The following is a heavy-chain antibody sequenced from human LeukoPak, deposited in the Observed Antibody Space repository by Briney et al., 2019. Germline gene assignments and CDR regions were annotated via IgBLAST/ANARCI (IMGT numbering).Heavy chain of an antibody. V-gene: IGHV3-72*01. D-gene: IGHD1-26*01. CDR3: ARARRGSYPSSDY. CDR1: GFTSSDHY. J-gene: IGHJ4*02. CDR2: TRNKANSYTT. Sequence: PGGSLRLXCAASGFTSSDHYIDWVRQAPGKGLEWVGRTRNKANSYTTEYAASVKSRFTISRDDLKNSLFLQMNSLMTEDTAVYYCARARRGSYPSSDYWGQGTLVTVSS.